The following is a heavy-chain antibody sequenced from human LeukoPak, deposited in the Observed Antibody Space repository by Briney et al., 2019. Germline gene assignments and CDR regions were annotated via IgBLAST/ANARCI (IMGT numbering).Heavy chain of an antibody. CDR2: INISGNT. J-gene: IGHJ4*02. V-gene: IGHV4-4*07. CDR3: ARDPLKGFDY. Sequence: SETLSLTCTVSGGSISNYYWNWIRQPPGKGLEWIGRINISGNTNYNPSLKSRVTMSLDTSKNQISLKLSAVTAADTAVYYCARDPLKGFDYWGQGMLVTVSS. CDR1: GGSISNYY.